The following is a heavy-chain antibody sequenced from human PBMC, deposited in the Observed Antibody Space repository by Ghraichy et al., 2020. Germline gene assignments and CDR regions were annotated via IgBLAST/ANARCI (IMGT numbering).Heavy chain of an antibody. J-gene: IGHJ3*02. V-gene: IGHV3-15*01. CDR2: IKRKTDGGTT. CDR1: GFTFSNVW. D-gene: IGHD6-19*01. Sequence: GESLNISCAASGFTFSNVWMTWVRQAPGKGLEWVGRIKRKTDGGTTDYAAPVKGRFTFSRDDSENTLYLQMSSLKTEDTAVYYCTTSITVAASKAFDIWGQGTMVTVSS. CDR3: TTSITVAASKAFDI.